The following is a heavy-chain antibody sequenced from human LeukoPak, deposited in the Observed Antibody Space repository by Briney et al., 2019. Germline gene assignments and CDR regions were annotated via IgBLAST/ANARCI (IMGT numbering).Heavy chain of an antibody. D-gene: IGHD2-15*01. CDR2: IIPIFGTA. CDR3: ARSTYCSGGSCYGFGY. CDR1: GGTFSSYA. V-gene: IGHV1-69*13. Sequence: ASVKVSCKASGGTFSSYAISWVRQAPGQGLEWMGGIIPIFGTANYAQKFQGRVTITADESTSTAYMELSSLRSEDTAVYYCARSTYCSGGSCYGFGYWGQGTLVTVSS. J-gene: IGHJ4*02.